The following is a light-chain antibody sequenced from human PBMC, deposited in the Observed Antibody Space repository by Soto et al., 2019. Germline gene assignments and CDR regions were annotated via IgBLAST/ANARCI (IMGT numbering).Light chain of an antibody. Sequence: DIQMTQSPYTLSAPVGDRVTITCRASQSISSWLAWYQQKPGKAPKLLIYDASSLESGVPSRFSGSGSGTEFTLSMSRLQPDDFATYNSQQYNSYWTFGQGTKVEIK. CDR3: QQYNSYWT. CDR1: QSISSW. J-gene: IGKJ1*01. CDR2: DAS. V-gene: IGKV1-5*01.